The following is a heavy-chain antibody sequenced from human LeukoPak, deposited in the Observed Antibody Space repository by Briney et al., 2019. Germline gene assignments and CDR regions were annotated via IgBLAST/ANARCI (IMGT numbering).Heavy chain of an antibody. CDR3: ARSAAVGPDFDY. D-gene: IGHD6-13*01. J-gene: IGHJ4*02. V-gene: IGHV1-18*01. CDR2: ISAYNGNT. Sequence: GASVKVSCKASGYTFTSYGISWVPQAPGQGLKWMGWISAYNGNTNYAQKLQGRVTMTTDTSTSTADMELWSLRSDDTALYYCARSAAVGPDFDYWLQRTLVTVSP. CDR1: GYTFTSYG.